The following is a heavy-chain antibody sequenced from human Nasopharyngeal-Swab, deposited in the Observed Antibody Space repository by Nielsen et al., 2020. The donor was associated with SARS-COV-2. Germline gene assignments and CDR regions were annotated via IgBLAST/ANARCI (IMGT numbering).Heavy chain of an antibody. CDR1: GFTFSSYA. CDR2: ISGSGGST. V-gene: IGHV3-23*01. Sequence: ESLKISCAASGFTFSSYAMSWVRQAPGKGLEWVSAISGSGGSTYYADSVKGRFIISRDNYKNTLYLLMNSLRAEDTAVYYCSKDGGLTTFPYYYYYGMDVWGQGTTVTVSS. D-gene: IGHD4/OR15-4a*01. J-gene: IGHJ6*02. CDR3: SKDGGLTTFPYYYYYGMDV.